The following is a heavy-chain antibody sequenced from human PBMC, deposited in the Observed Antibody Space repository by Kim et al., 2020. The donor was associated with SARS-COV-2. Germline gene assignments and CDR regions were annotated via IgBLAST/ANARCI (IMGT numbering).Heavy chain of an antibody. Sequence: SETLSLTCTVSGGSISSYYWSWIRQPPGKGLEWIGYIYYSGSTNYNPSLKSRVTISVDTSKNQFSLKLSSVTAADTAVYYCARERIDSGSYYRFDYWGQGTLVTVSS. J-gene: IGHJ4*02. D-gene: IGHD3-10*01. CDR2: IYYSGST. CDR3: ARERIDSGSYYRFDY. CDR1: GGSISSYY. V-gene: IGHV4-59*01.